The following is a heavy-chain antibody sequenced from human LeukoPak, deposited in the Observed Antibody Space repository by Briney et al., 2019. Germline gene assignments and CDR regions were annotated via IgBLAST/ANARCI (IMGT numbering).Heavy chain of an antibody. CDR3: VRDLGGRSGH. CDR2: INEDGSTT. J-gene: IGHJ4*02. Sequence: GGFLRLSCAASGFTFSSNWMHWVRQAPGKGLVWVSRINEDGSTTNYADSVKGRSTIFRDNAKNTLYLQMNSLRAEDTAVYYCVRDLGGRSGHWGQGTLVTVSS. CDR1: GFTFSSNW. V-gene: IGHV3-74*01. D-gene: IGHD1-26*01.